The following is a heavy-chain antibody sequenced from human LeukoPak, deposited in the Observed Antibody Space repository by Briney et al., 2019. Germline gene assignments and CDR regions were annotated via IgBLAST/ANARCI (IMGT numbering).Heavy chain of an antibody. Sequence: ASVKVSCKASGYTFTSYGISWVRQAPGQGLEWMGWISACNGNTNYAQKLQGRVTMTTDTSTSTAYMELRSLRSDDTAMFYCARQVDTTMALPDYWGQGTLVTVSS. V-gene: IGHV1-18*01. J-gene: IGHJ4*02. CDR1: GYTFTSYG. CDR3: ARQVDTTMALPDY. CDR2: ISACNGNT. D-gene: IGHD5-18*01.